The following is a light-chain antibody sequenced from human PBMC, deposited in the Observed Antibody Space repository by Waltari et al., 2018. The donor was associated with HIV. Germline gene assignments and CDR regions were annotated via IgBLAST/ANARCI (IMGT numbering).Light chain of an antibody. CDR1: TSDVVGYKY. CDR3: SSYTSRNTRV. J-gene: IGLJ1*01. V-gene: IGLV2-14*01. Sequence: QSALPQPASVSGSPGQSITISCPGTTSDVVGYKYVSWYQQHPDKAPKLVVYEVSNRPSGISIRFSGSKSGNTASLTISGLQAEDEADYYCSSYTSRNTRVFGTGTKVTVL. CDR2: EVS.